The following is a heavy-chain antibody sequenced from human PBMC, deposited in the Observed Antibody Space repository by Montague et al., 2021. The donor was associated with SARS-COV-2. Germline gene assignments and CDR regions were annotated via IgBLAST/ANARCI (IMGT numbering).Heavy chain of an antibody. J-gene: IGHJ4*02. CDR3: ARVSLAAAATRSDY. D-gene: IGHD6-13*01. Sequence: SKTLSLTCTVSGGSVSSGGYYWSWIRQPPGKGLEWIGYIYYSGSTNYXXXLKSRVTISLDTSKNQFSLKLTSVTAADTAVYYCARVSLAAAATRSDYWGQGTLVTVSS. CDR1: GGSVSSGGYY. V-gene: IGHV4-61*08. CDR2: IYYSGST.